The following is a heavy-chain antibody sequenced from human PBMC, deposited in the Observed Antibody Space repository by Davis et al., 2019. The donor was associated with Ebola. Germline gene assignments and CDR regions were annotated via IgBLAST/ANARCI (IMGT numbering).Heavy chain of an antibody. V-gene: IGHV1-3*01. CDR3: ARDPGYDSTFFDY. J-gene: IGHJ4*02. CDR1: GYTFTSYA. CDR2: INAGNGNT. D-gene: IGHD3-22*01. Sequence: AASVKVSCKASGYTFTSYAMHWVRQAPGQRLEWMGWINAGNGNTKYSQKFQGRVTITRDTSASTAYMELSSLRSEDTAVYYCARDPGYDSTFFDYWGQGTLVTVSS.